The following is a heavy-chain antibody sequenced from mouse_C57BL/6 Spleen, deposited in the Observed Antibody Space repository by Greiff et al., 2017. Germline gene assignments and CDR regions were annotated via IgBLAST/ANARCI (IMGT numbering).Heavy chain of an antibody. CDR1: GFTFTSYC. D-gene: IGHD6-1*01. CDR3: ARSGECSYAMDY. CDR2: IYPGSGST. V-gene: IGHV1-55*01. J-gene: IGHJ4*01. Sequence: QVQLQQPGAELVKPGASVKMSCTASGFTFTSYCITWVKQRPGQGLEWIGDIYPGSGSTNYNEKFKSKATLTVYTSSSTAYMQLSSLTSEDSAVYYCARSGECSYAMDYWGQGTSVTVSA.